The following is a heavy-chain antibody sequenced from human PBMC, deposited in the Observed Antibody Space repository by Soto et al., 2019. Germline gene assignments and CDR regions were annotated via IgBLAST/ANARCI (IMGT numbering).Heavy chain of an antibody. CDR2: IYHSGST. CDR1: GGTIHSGGSS. Sequence: SETLSLTCAVSGGTIHSGGSSWSWIRQPPGKGLEWIGYIYHSGSTSYNPSLKSRATISLDTSENLFSLRLTSVTAADTAVYYCARGVLLDPWGQGTLVTVSS. J-gene: IGHJ5*02. CDR3: ARGVLLDP. D-gene: IGHD3-16*01. V-gene: IGHV4-30-2*01.